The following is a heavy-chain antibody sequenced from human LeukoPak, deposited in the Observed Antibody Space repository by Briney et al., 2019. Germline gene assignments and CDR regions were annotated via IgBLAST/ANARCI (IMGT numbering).Heavy chain of an antibody. CDR2: ISHTGGRT. D-gene: IGHD3-16*01. CDR3: ARAPSVGGAFDI. Sequence: SETLSLTCTVSNGAINSDYFLWGWIRQPPGQGLEYIGYISHTGGRTDSSSSLKSRVTMSVDRSRNQFSLKLSSVTAADTAVYYCARAPSVGGAFDIWGQGTMVIVSS. CDR1: NGAINSDYFL. J-gene: IGHJ3*02. V-gene: IGHV4-30-2*01.